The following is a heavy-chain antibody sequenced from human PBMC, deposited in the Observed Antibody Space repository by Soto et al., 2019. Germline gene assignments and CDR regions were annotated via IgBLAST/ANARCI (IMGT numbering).Heavy chain of an antibody. V-gene: IGHV4-59*01. CDR2: IYYSGST. CDR3: ARGGVITSSSDAFDI. D-gene: IGHD3-10*01. CDR1: GGSISSYY. J-gene: IGHJ3*02. Sequence: SETLSLTCTVSGGSISSYYWSWIRQPPGKGLEWIGYIYYSGSTNYNPSLKSRATISVDTSKNQFSLKLSSVTAADTAVYYCARGGVITSSSDAFDIWGQGTMVTVSS.